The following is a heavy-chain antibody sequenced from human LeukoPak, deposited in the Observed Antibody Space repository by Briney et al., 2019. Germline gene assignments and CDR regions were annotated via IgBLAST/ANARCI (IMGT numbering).Heavy chain of an antibody. CDR3: ARERSDSGSHFDY. V-gene: IGHV3-30*04. CDR2: ISYDGSNK. D-gene: IGHD1-26*01. Sequence: GGSLRLSCAASGFTFSSYAMHWVRQAPGKGLEWVAVISYDGSNKYYADSVEGRFTISRDNSKNTLYLQMNSLRAEDTAVYYCARERSDSGSHFDYWGQGTLVTVSS. J-gene: IGHJ4*02. CDR1: GFTFSSYA.